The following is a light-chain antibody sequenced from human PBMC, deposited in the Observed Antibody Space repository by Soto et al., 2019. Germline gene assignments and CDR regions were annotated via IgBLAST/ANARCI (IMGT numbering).Light chain of an antibody. J-gene: IGKJ1*01. Sequence: EIVLTQPPGTLSLSPGERATLSCRASQSVSSSYLAWYQQKPGQAPRLLIYGASSRATGIPDRFSGSGSGTDFTLTINRLEPEDFAVYYCQQYDNWPWTFGQGTKVDIK. CDR2: GAS. V-gene: IGKV3-20*01. CDR1: QSVSSSY. CDR3: QQYDNWPWT.